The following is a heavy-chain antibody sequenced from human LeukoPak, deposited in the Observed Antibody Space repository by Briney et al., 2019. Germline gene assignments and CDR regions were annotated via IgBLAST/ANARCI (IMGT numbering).Heavy chain of an antibody. CDR3: GKTTTGYSSGRYPGWPVDY. CDR1: GFTFNCYA. CDR2: IFGSGGSA. J-gene: IGHJ4*02. D-gene: IGHD6-19*01. V-gene: IGHV3-23*01. Sequence: GGSLRLPCAASGFTFNCYAMYWVRQAPGKGLEWVSGIFGSGGSAHYADSVKGRFTISRDNSKNTVYLQMDSLRVEDTAVYYCGKTTTGYSSGRYPGWPVDYWGQGTLVTVSS.